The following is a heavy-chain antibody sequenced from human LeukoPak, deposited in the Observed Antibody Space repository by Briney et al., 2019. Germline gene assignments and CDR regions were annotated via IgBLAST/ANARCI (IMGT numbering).Heavy chain of an antibody. CDR2: ISVSTSTI. CDR3: ARVVYGGNLYYYYGMDV. V-gene: IGHV3-48*02. CDR1: GFTFSSYS. D-gene: IGHD4-23*01. J-gene: IGHJ6*02. Sequence: GGSLRLSCAASGFTFSSYSMNWVRQAPGKGLEWVSYISVSTSTIYYADSVKGRFTISRDNAKNSLYLQMNSLRDEDTAVYYCARVVYGGNLYYYYGMDVWGQGTTVTVSS.